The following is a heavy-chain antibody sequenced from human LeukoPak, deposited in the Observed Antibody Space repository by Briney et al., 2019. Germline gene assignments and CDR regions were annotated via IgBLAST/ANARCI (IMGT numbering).Heavy chain of an antibody. CDR1: GFTLSTNA. CDR3: IVFGDSNH. CDR2: ISGSGAST. J-gene: IGHJ5*02. D-gene: IGHD4-17*01. Sequence: GGSLRLSCLTSGFTLSTNAMSWVRQAPGKGLEWISGISGSGASTYYADSVKGRFTISRDDSRNTLYLQINSLSVEDTAVYYCIVFGDSNHWGQGTLVTVSS. V-gene: IGHV3-23*01.